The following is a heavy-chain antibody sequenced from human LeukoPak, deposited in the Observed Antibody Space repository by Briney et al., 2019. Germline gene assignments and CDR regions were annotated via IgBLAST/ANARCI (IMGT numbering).Heavy chain of an antibody. CDR2: FDPEDGEA. D-gene: IGHD4-17*01. J-gene: IGHJ3*02. V-gene: IGHV1-24*01. CDR3: ATVFPPSYGDYETDDAFDI. Sequence: ASVKVSCKVSGYTLTELSMHWVRQAPGKGLEWMGGFDPEDGEAIYAQKFQGRVTMTEDTSTDTAYMELSSLRSEDTAVYYCATVFPPSYGDYETDDAFDIWGQGTMVTVSS. CDR1: GYTLTELS.